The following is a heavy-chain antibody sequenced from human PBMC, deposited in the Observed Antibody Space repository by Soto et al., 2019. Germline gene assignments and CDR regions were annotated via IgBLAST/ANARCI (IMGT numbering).Heavy chain of an antibody. Sequence: QVQLQQWGAGLLKPSETLSLTCAVYGGSFSGYYWTWIRQPPGTGLEWIGEINHSGSTNYNPSLKSRVTIAVDTSKNQFSLKLTSVTAADTAVYYRARDKGTGLFDYWGQGTLVSVSS. CDR2: INHSGST. V-gene: IGHV4-34*01. CDR1: GGSFSGYY. CDR3: ARDKGTGLFDY. D-gene: IGHD2-8*02. J-gene: IGHJ4*02.